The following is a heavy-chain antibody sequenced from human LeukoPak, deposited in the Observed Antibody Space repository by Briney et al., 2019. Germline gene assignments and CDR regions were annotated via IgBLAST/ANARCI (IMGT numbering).Heavy chain of an antibody. CDR2: IYTSGST. CDR1: GGSISSYY. CDR3: AGSYYYGSGSYGDYFDY. V-gene: IGHV4-4*07. J-gene: IGHJ4*02. Sequence: SETLSLTCTVSGGSISSYYWSWIRQPAGKGLEWIGRIYTSGSTNYNPSLKSRVTMSVDTSKNQFSLKLSSVTAADTAVYYCAGSYYYGSGSYGDYFDYWGQGTLVTVSS. D-gene: IGHD3-10*01.